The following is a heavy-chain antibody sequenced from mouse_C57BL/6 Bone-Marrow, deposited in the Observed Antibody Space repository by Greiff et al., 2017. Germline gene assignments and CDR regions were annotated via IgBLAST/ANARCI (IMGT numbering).Heavy chain of an antibody. CDR1: GYTFTSYW. Sequence: QVQLKQPGAELVKPGASVKLSCKASGYTFTSYWMHWVKQRPGQGLEWIGMIHPNSGSTNYNEKLKSKATLTVDKSSSTAYMQLSSLTSEDSAVYYCARRYYGSSKYYYAMDYWGQVTSVTVSS. J-gene: IGHJ4*01. V-gene: IGHV1-64*01. CDR2: IHPNSGST. D-gene: IGHD1-1*01. CDR3: ARRYYGSSKYYYAMDY.